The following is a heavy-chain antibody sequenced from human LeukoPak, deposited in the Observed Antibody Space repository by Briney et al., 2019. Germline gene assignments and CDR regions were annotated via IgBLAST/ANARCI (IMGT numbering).Heavy chain of an antibody. CDR1: GGSISSGSYY. Sequence: SQTLSLTCTVSGGSISSGSYYWNWIRQPAGKGLEWIGRIYPSGSTNYNPSLKSRVTISVDTSKNQFSLKLSSVTAADTAVYYCARSRPYCSSTSCYRYFDYWGQGTLVAVSS. CDR2: IYPSGST. J-gene: IGHJ4*02. CDR3: ARSRPYCSSTSCYRYFDY. D-gene: IGHD2-2*02. V-gene: IGHV4-61*02.